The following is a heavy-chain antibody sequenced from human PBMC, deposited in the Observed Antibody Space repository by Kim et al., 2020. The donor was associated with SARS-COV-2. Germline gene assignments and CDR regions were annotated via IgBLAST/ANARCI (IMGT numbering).Heavy chain of an antibody. Sequence: DTRYSPSFQGQVTISADKSISTAYLQWSSLKASDTAIYYCASYGDYESYWGQGTLVTVSS. D-gene: IGHD4-17*01. CDR3: ASYGDYESY. CDR2: DT. J-gene: IGHJ4*02. V-gene: IGHV5-51*01.